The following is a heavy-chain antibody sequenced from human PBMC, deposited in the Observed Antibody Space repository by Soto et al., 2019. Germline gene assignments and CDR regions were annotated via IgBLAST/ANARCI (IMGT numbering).Heavy chain of an antibody. D-gene: IGHD1-1*01. V-gene: IGHV3-48*01. CDR3: ARDTMRGFDY. CDR1: GFTFSSYS. CDR2: IRSNSSTI. Sequence: PGGSLRLSCAASGFTFSSYSMNWVRQAPGKGLEWVAYIRSNSSTIYYADSVKGRFTISRDNAKNSLYLQMNSLRAEDTAVYYCARDTMRGFDYWGQGT. J-gene: IGHJ4*02.